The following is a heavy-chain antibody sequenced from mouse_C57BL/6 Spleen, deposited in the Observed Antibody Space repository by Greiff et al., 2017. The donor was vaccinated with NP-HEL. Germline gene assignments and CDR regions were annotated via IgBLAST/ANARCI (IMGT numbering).Heavy chain of an antibody. CDR3: ARGNYDYDDYAMDY. J-gene: IGHJ2*01. D-gene: IGHD2-4*01. Sequence: QVQLQQPGAELVKPGASVKLSCKASGYTFTSYWMHWVKQRPGQGLEWIGMIHPNSGSTNYNEKFKSKATLTVDKSSSTAYMQLSSLTSEDSAVYYCARGNYDYDDYAMDYWGQGTTLTVSS. V-gene: IGHV1-64*01. CDR1: GYTFTSYW. CDR2: IHPNSGST.